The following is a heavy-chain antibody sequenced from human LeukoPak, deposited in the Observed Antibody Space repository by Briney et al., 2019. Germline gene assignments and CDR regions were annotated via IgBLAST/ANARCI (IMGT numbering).Heavy chain of an antibody. J-gene: IGHJ4*02. CDR2: ISGSGGST. Sequence: GGSLRLSCAASGFTFSSYGMSWVRQAPGKGLEWVSAISGSGGSTYYADSMKGRFTISRDNSKNTLYLQMNSLRAEDTAVYYCAKTLGYCSGGSCYSGVIDYWGQGTLVTVSS. D-gene: IGHD2-15*01. CDR3: AKTLGYCSGGSCYSGVIDY. CDR1: GFTFSSYG. V-gene: IGHV3-23*01.